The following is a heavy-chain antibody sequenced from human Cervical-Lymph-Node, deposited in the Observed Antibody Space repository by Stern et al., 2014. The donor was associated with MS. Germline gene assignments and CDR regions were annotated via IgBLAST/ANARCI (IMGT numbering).Heavy chain of an antibody. V-gene: IGHV3-73*01. J-gene: IGHJ4*02. CDR3: NIILDEMSTSLRRFDF. CDR1: GFTFSGSA. D-gene: IGHD5-24*01. CDR2: IRSKTNNYAT. Sequence: EVQLEESGGRLVQPGGSLKLSCAASGFTFSGSAVHWVRQTSGKGLEWIGRIRSKTNNYATSYAASVKGSFTISRDDSENTAYLQMSSLKIEDTAVYYCNIILDEMSTSLRRFDFWGQGTLVTVSS.